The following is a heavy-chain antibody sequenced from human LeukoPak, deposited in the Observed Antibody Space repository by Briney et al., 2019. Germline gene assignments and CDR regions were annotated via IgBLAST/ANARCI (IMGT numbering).Heavy chain of an antibody. V-gene: IGHV3-21*01. CDR1: GFTFSDDF. D-gene: IGHD1-26*01. CDR2: ISSLSNHI. J-gene: IGHJ4*02. CDR3: ARDRGSYGVDY. Sequence: PGGSLRLSCAASGFTFSDDFMNWVRQAPGKGLQWVSSISSLSNHIYYADSVKGRFTISRDNAKNSLYLQMNTLEAEDTAVYYCARDRGSYGVDYWGQGTLVTVSS.